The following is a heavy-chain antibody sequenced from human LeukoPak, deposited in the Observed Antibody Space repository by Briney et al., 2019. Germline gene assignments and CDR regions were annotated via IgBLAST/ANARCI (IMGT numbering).Heavy chain of an antibody. J-gene: IGHJ5*02. CDR2: IGGSGGSP. Sequence: GGSLRLSCAASGFTFSSYAMNWVRQAPGKGLEWVSVIGGSGGSPYYADSVKGRFTISRDNSKNTLYLQMNSLRAEDTAIYYCAKDRSWRSSSWYGGWFDPWGQGTLVTVSS. V-gene: IGHV3-23*01. D-gene: IGHD6-13*01. CDR1: GFTFSSYA. CDR3: AKDRSWRSSSWYGGWFDP.